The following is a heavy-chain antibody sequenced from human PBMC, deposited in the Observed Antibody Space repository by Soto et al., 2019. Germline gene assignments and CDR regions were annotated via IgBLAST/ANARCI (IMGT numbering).Heavy chain of an antibody. CDR3: AKGPDPGAFDI. V-gene: IGHV3-23*01. CDR2: FRGNGDGT. Sequence: EVQLLESGGGLIQPGGSLRLSCAASGFTFSSYAMSWVRQATGKGLEWVSTFRGNGDGTYYADSVRGRFTVSRDNSKNSLYLQMNGLRGGDTAIYYCAKGPDPGAFDIWGQGTMVTVSS. J-gene: IGHJ3*02. D-gene: IGHD3-10*01. CDR1: GFTFSSYA.